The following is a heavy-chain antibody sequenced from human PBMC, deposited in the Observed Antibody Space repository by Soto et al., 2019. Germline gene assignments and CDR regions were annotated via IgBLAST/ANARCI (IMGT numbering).Heavy chain of an antibody. CDR2: IIPIFGTA. CDR3: ARGRIAAAGTHRFDY. J-gene: IGHJ4*02. Sequence: QVQLVQSGAEVKKPGSSVKVSCKASGGTFSSYAISWVRQAPGQGLEWMGGIIPIFGTANYAQKFQGRVTIXXDXSXXTAYMELSSLRSEDTAVYYCARGRIAAAGTHRFDYWGQGTLVTVSS. D-gene: IGHD6-13*01. V-gene: IGHV1-69*12. CDR1: GGTFSSYA.